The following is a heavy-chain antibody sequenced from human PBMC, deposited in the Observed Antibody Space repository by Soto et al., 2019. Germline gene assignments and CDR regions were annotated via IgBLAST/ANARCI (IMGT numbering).Heavy chain of an antibody. CDR2: INHSGST. CDR1: GGSFSGYY. J-gene: IGHJ5*02. D-gene: IGHD5-18*01. Sequence: LSLTCAVYGGSFSGYYWSWIRQPPGKGLEWIGEINHSGSTNYNPSLKSRVTISVDTSKNQFSLKLSSVTAADTAVYYCARLRGYSYGYWFDPWGQGTLVTVSS. V-gene: IGHV4-34*01. CDR3: ARLRGYSYGYWFDP.